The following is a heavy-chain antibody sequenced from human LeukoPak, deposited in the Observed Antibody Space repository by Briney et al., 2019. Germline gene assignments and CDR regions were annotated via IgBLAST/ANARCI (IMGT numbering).Heavy chain of an antibody. CDR2: ISGSGGST. CDR3: AKGPSLVVAAFYFDY. V-gene: IGHV3-23*01. Sequence: GGSLRLSCAASGFTFGNYAMSWVRQAPGKGLEWVSAISGSGGSTYYADSVKGRFTIPRDNSKNTLYLQMNSLRAEDTAVYYCAKGPSLVVAAFYFDYWGQGTLVTVSS. CDR1: GFTFGNYA. D-gene: IGHD2-15*01. J-gene: IGHJ4*02.